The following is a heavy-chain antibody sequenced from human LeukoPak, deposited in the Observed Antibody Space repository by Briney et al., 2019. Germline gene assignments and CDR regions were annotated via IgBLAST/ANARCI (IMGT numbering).Heavy chain of an antibody. CDR1: GGSISSSSYY. V-gene: IGHV4-61*02. J-gene: IGHJ6*03. Sequence: ASETLSLTCTVSGGSISSSSYYWSWIRQPAGKGLEWIGRIYTSGSTNYNPSLKSRVTISVDTSKNQFSLKLSSVTAADTAVYYCAREAATVAYYYYMDVWGKGTTVTISS. CDR3: AREAATVAYYYYMDV. CDR2: IYTSGST.